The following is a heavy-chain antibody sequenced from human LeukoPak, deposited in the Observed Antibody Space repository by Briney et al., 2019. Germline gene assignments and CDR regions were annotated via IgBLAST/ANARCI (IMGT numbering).Heavy chain of an antibody. J-gene: IGHJ3*02. Sequence: PGGSLRLSCAASGFTFSSYEMNWVRQAPGKGLEWVSYISSSGSTIYYADSVKGRFTISRHNAKNSLYLQMNSLRAEDTAVYYCASGLWKSQLDIWGQGTMVTVSS. CDR3: ASGLWKSQLDI. CDR2: ISSSGSTI. D-gene: IGHD2-21*01. CDR1: GFTFSSYE. V-gene: IGHV3-48*03.